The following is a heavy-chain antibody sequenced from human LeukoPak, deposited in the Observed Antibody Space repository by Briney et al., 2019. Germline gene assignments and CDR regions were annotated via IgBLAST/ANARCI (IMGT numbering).Heavy chain of an antibody. Sequence: GASVKVSCKASGGTFGSYAISWVRQAPGQGLEWMGGIIPIFGTANYAQKFQGRVTITADESTSTAYMELSSLRSEDTAVYYCARDSNGYYDFWSGYNKYNWFDPWGQGTLVTVSS. J-gene: IGHJ5*02. CDR2: IIPIFGTA. D-gene: IGHD3-3*01. V-gene: IGHV1-69*13. CDR1: GGTFGSYA. CDR3: ARDSNGYYDFWSGYNKYNWFDP.